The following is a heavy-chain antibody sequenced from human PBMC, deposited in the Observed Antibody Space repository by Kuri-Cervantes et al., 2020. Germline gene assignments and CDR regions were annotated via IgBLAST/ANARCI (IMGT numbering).Heavy chain of an antibody. D-gene: IGHD5-18*01. CDR2: IWYDGSNK. Sequence: GGSLRLSCAASGFTVSSNYMSWVRQAPGKGLEWVAVIWYDGSNKYYADSVKGRFTISRDNSKNTLYLQMNSLRAEDTAVYYCARDRRVDTAMVPLFDPWGQGTLVTVSS. CDR1: GFTVSSNY. V-gene: IGHV3-33*08. CDR3: ARDRRVDTAMVPLFDP. J-gene: IGHJ5*02.